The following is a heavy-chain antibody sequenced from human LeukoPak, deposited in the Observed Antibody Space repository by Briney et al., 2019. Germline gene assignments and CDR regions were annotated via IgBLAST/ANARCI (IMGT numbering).Heavy chain of an antibody. Sequence: GGSLRLSCAASGFTFTNYWMTWVRQAPGKGLEWVANMKQDGREKYYVDSVKGRFTISRDNSKNTLYLQMNSLRAEDTAVYYCAKVGVVTAIAYYYYYMDVWGKGTTVTISS. D-gene: IGHD2-21*02. CDR2: MKQDGREK. J-gene: IGHJ6*03. CDR1: GFTFTNYW. V-gene: IGHV3-7*01. CDR3: AKVGVVTAIAYYYYYMDV.